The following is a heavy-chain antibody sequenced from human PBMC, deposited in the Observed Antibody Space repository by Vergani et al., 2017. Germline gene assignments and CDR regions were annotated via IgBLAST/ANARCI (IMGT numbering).Heavy chain of an antibody. D-gene: IGHD2-2*01. V-gene: IGHV3-72*01. CDR2: TRNKANIYTT. Sequence: VQLVESWGGLVKPGGSLRLSCAASGFTFSDHYMDWVRQAPGKGLEWVGRTRNKANIYTTEYAASVKGRFTISREDSKNSLYLQMNSLRAEDTAVYYCASGLYCSSTSCHAVDYWGQGTLVTVSS. J-gene: IGHJ4*02. CDR3: ASGLYCSSTSCHAVDY. CDR1: GFTFSDHY.